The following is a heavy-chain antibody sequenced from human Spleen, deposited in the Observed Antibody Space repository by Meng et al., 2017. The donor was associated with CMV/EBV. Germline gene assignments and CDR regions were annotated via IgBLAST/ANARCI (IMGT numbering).Heavy chain of an antibody. CDR2: INPNSGGT. CDR3: ARGEIVVVPAANFDP. V-gene: IGHV1-2*02. CDR1: GFTFSSYG. Sequence: GESLKISCAASGFTFSSYGMHWVRQAPGQGLEWMGWINPNSGGTNYAQKFQGRVTMTRDTSISTAYMELSRLRSDDTAVYYCARGEIVVVPAANFDPWGQGTLVTVSS. J-gene: IGHJ5*02. D-gene: IGHD2-2*01.